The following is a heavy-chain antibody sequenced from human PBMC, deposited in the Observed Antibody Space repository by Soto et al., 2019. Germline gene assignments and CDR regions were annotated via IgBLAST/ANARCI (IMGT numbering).Heavy chain of an antibody. J-gene: IGHJ6*02. V-gene: IGHV3-48*01. CDR2: ISSSGSTI. D-gene: IGHD2-2*01. CDR1: GFTFSTFN. CDR3: ARDFVVPAGTPQLNYYYYGMDV. Sequence: GGSLRLSCAASGFTFSTFNMNWVRQAPGKGLEWVSYISSSGSTIYYADSVKGRFTISRDNAKNSLYLQMNSLRAEDTAVYYCARDFVVPAGTPQLNYYYYGMDVWGQGTTVTVSS.